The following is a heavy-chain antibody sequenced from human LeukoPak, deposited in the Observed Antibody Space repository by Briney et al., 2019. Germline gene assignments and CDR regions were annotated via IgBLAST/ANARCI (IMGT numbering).Heavy chain of an antibody. CDR1: GGSISSYY. J-gene: IGHJ4*02. CDR2: IYYSGST. V-gene: IGHV4-39*01. D-gene: IGHD3-22*01. CDR3: ARLALPDYYDSSGYSFDY. Sequence: SETLSLTCAVSGGSISSYYWGWIRQPPGKGLGWIGSIYYSGSTYYNPSLKSRVTISVDTSKNQFSLKLSSVTAADTAVYYCARLALPDYYDSSGYSFDYWGQGTLVTVSS.